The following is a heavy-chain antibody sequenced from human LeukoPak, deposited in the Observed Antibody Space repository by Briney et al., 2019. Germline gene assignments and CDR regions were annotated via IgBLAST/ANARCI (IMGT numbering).Heavy chain of an antibody. J-gene: IGHJ4*02. CDR3: ARQTQLVLNY. CDR1: GYNFTTYW. Sequence: GESLEISCKGSGYNFTTYWIGWVRQMPGKGLEWMGIIYPGDSDTRYSPSFQGQVTISADKSISTAYLQWSSLKASDTAMYYCARQTQLVLNYWGQGTLVTVSS. D-gene: IGHD6-6*01. CDR2: IYPGDSDT. V-gene: IGHV5-51*01.